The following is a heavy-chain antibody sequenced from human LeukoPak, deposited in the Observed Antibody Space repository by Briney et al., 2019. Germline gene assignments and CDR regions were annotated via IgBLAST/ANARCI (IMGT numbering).Heavy chain of an antibody. J-gene: IGHJ4*02. CDR3: ARRYSASRYHFDY. V-gene: IGHV5-51*01. Sequence: GESLKISCRGSGYTFTSYWIGWVRQMPGKGLEWMGIIYPGDSDARYGPSFQGQVTFSADKSINTAYLQWSSLKASDTAIYYCARRYSASRYHFDYWGQGTLVTVSS. D-gene: IGHD6-13*01. CDR2: IYPGDSDA. CDR1: GYTFTSYW.